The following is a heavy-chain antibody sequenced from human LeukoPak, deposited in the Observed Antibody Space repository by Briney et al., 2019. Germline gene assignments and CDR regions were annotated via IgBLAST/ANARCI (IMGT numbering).Heavy chain of an antibody. J-gene: IGHJ4*02. CDR3: ARGVEPLAANTLAY. CDR1: GYFISSGYY. V-gene: IGHV4-38-2*01. D-gene: IGHD1-14*01. CDR2: IYHSGST. Sequence: SETLSLTCAVSGYFISSGYYWGWIRQPPGKGLEWIGSIYHSGSTYYNPSLKSRVTISVDTSKNQFSLKLSSVTAADTAVYYCARGVEPLAANTLAYWGQGTLVTVSS.